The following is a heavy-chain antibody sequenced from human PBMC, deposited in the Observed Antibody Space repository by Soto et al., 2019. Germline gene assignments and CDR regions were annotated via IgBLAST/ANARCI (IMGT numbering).Heavy chain of an antibody. CDR2: IYYSGST. J-gene: IGHJ6*02. Sequence: SETLSLTCTVSGGSISSGGYYWSWIRQHPGKGLEWIGYIYYSGSTYYNPSLKSRVTISVDTSKNQFSLKLSSVTAADTAVYYCARSNPGYYYDSSGGMDVWGQGTTVTVSS. D-gene: IGHD3-22*01. V-gene: IGHV4-31*03. CDR1: GGSISSGGYY. CDR3: ARSNPGYYYDSSGGMDV.